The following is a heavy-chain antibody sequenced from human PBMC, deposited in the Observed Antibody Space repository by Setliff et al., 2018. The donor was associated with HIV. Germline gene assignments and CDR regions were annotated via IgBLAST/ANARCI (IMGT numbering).Heavy chain of an antibody. CDR3: ARGLSGGYCSGGSCYPFDL. J-gene: IGHJ4*02. Sequence: PGGSLRLSCAASGFSFGSHSMHWVRQAPGKGLEWIASINSGSNYIYYIDSVKGRFTISRDNAKKSLYLQMSSLRAEDAAVYYCARGLSGGYCSGGSCYPFDLRGQGTQVTVSS. V-gene: IGHV3-21*01. CDR1: GFSFGSHS. D-gene: IGHD2-15*01. CDR2: INSGSNYI.